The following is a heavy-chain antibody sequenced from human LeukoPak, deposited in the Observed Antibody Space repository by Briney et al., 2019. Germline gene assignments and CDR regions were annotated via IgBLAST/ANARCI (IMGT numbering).Heavy chain of an antibody. V-gene: IGHV1-2*04. J-gene: IGHJ4*02. Sequence: GASVKVSCKASGYTFTGYYMHWVRQAPGQGLEWMGWINPNSGGTNYAQKFQGWVTMTRDTSISTAYMELSSLRSEDTAVYYCARGIAVAGTFLDYWGQGTLVTVSS. CDR2: INPNSGGT. D-gene: IGHD6-19*01. CDR3: ARGIAVAGTFLDY. CDR1: GYTFTGYY.